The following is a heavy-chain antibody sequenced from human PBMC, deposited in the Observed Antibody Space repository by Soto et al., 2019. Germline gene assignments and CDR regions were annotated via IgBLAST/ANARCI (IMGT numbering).Heavy chain of an antibody. CDR2: IYHSGST. J-gene: IGHJ6*03. CDR3: ARVVVAARAYYYYYMDV. D-gene: IGHD6-6*01. V-gene: IGHV4-4*02. Sequence: QVQLQESGPGLVKPSGTLSLTCAVSSGSISSSNWWSWVRQPPGKGLEWIGEIYHSGSTNYNPSLKSRVTISVDKSKNQFSLKLSSVTAADTAVYYCARVVVAARAYYYYYMDVWGKGTTVTVSS. CDR1: SGSISSSNW.